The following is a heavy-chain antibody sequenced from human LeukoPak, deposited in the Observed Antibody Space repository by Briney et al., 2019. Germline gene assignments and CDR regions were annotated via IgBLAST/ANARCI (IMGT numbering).Heavy chain of an antibody. D-gene: IGHD2-15*01. CDR2: ISGSGGST. CDR1: GFTFDDYA. CDR3: AKDLVGYCSGGSCYALDY. J-gene: IGHJ4*02. Sequence: GGSLRLSCAASGFTFDDYAMHWVRQAPGKGLEWVSGISGSGGSTYYADSVKGRFTISRDNSKNTLYLQMNSLRAEDTAVYYCAKDLVGYCSGGSCYALDYWGQGTLVTVSS. V-gene: IGHV3-23*01.